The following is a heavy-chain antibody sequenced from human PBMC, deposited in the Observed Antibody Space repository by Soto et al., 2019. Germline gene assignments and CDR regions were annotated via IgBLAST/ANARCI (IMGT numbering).Heavy chain of an antibody. J-gene: IGHJ6*03. D-gene: IGHD6-6*01. CDR1: GFTFSSYW. V-gene: IGHV3-23*01. CDR3: AKAPGTPARPTYYYYMDV. CDR2: ISGSGGST. Sequence: GGSLRLSCAASGFTFSSYWMSWVRQAPGKGLEWVSAISGSGGSTYYADSVKGRFTISRDNSKNTLYLQMNSLRAEDTAVYYCAKAPGTPARPTYYYYMDVWGKGTTVTVSS.